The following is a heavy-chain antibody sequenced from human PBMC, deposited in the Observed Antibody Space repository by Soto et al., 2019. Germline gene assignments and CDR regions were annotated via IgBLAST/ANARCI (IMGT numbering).Heavy chain of an antibody. D-gene: IGHD4-17*01. CDR3: ARGEKTTVVTWRYYGMDV. CDR2: INHSGST. Sequence: SETLSLTCTVSGDSISSSSYYWAWIRQPPGKGLEWIGEINHSGSTNYNPSLKSRVTISVDTSKNQFSLKLSSVTAADTAVYYCARGEKTTVVTWRYYGMDVWGQGTTVTVSS. V-gene: IGHV4-39*07. CDR1: GDSISSSSYY. J-gene: IGHJ6*02.